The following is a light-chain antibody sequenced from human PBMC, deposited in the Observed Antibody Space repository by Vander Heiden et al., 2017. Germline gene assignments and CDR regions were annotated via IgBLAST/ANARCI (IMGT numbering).Light chain of an antibody. CDR3: QQDYYYPLT. Sequence: DIQMTQSPSSLSASVGDRVTITCRASQGIRNYLAWFQQKPGKPPKSLIYAASILLSGVPSTFSGSGSGTDFTLTISSLQPEDFATYYCQQDYYYPLTFGGGTKVEI. CDR1: QGIRNY. J-gene: IGKJ4*01. CDR2: AAS. V-gene: IGKV1-16*01.